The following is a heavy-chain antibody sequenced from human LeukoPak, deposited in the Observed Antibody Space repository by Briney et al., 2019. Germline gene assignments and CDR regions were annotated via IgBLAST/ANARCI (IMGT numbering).Heavy chain of an antibody. Sequence: SETLSLTCTVSGGSITSITYYWGWIRQPPGKGLEWIGSIYNSGSTHYTPSLKSLVTISVDTSKSQFSLRLSSVTAADTAVYYCGSGKIFQNIDWHNNWFDTRGHGNLVTVSP. J-gene: IGHJ5*01. CDR2: IYNSGST. V-gene: IGHV4-39*01. CDR1: GGSITSITYY. D-gene: IGHD3-9*01. CDR3: GSGKIFQNIDWHNNWFDT.